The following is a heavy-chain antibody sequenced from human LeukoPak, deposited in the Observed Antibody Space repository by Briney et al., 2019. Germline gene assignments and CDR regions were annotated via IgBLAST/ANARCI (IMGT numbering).Heavy chain of an antibody. CDR3: ARDLGCCSSTSNYYYMDV. Sequence: ASVKVSCKASGYTFTGYYMHWVRQAPGQGLEWMGWINPNSGGTNYAQKFQGRVTMTRDTSISTAYMELSRLRSDDTAVYYCARDLGCCSSTSNYYYMDVWGKGTTVTVSS. D-gene: IGHD2-2*01. CDR1: GYTFTGYY. J-gene: IGHJ6*03. V-gene: IGHV1-2*02. CDR2: INPNSGGT.